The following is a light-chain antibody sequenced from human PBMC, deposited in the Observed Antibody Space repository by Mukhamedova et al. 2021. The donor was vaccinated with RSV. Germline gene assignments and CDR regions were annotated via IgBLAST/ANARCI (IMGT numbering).Light chain of an antibody. J-gene: IGKJ2*01. V-gene: IGKV1-12*01. CDR3: QQIDSFPFT. Sequence: ITCRASQSVNNWISWYQQKPGKAPKLLIYAASSNHGAPSRFSGSGSGTDFTLTISSLQPDDFGTYYCQQIDSFPFTFGQGTKV. CDR1: QSVNNW. CDR2: AAS.